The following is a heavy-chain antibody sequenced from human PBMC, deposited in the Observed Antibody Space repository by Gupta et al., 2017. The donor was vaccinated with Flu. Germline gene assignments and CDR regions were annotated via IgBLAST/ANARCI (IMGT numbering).Heavy chain of an antibody. CDR3: ARIAAAGTGNYMDV. CDR1: GFTFLNAW. CDR2: IKSPFDGGST. Sequence: EVQLVESGGGLVKPGGSLRLSCAASGFTFLNAWMTWVRQAPVKGLQWIGRIKSPFDGGSTDYASPVKGRFTISRDDSKNTVYLQMNGLRTEDTALYYCARIAAAGTGNYMDVWGKGTTVTVSS. J-gene: IGHJ6*03. V-gene: IGHV3-15*01. D-gene: IGHD6-25*01.